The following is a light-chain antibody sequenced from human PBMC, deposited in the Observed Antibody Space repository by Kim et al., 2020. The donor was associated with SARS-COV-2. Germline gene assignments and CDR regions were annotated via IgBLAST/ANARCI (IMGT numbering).Light chain of an antibody. CDR1: QDIGNY. Sequence: AAVGDRVTITCRASQDIGNYLGWYQQRPGKPPKLLIFAASTLQFGVPSRFSGVTSGTEFTLIISSLQPEDVATYFCQNYNSAPCTFGQGTRLEIK. J-gene: IGKJ5*01. V-gene: IGKV1-27*01. CDR3: QNYNSAPCT. CDR2: AAS.